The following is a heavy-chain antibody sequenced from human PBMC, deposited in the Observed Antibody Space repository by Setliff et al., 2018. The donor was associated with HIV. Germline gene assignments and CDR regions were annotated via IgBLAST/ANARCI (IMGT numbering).Heavy chain of an antibody. CDR3: ARVRLYNSALDY. J-gene: IGHJ4*02. CDR1: RFTFSYYN. CDR2: ISGNSDHI. D-gene: IGHD3-22*01. Sequence: PGGSLRLSCAASRFTFSYYNMYWLRQAPGEGLEWVSSISGNSDHIYYADSVKGRFTISRDNAKNSLFLQLDSLRAEDTAVYYCARVRLYNSALDYWGQGTLVTVSS. V-gene: IGHV3-21*01.